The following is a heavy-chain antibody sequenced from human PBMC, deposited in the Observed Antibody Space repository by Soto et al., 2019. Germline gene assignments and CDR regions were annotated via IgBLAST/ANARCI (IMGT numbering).Heavy chain of an antibody. CDR1: GFTFSSYG. Sequence: QVQLVESGGGVVQPGTSLRLSCAASGFTFSSYGMHWVRQAPGKGLEWVAVISYDGSDKYYADSVKGRFTISRDNSKNTLYLQMNSRRDEDTAVYFCARSRYQPLPDYWGQGTLVTVSS. V-gene: IGHV3-33*01. J-gene: IGHJ4*02. CDR2: ISYDGSDK. D-gene: IGHD2-2*01. CDR3: ARSRYQPLPDY.